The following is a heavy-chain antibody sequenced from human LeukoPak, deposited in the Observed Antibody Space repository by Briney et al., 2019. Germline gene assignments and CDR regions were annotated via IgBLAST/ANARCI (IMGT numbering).Heavy chain of an antibody. CDR1: GGSISSSSYY. J-gene: IGHJ4*02. V-gene: IGHV4-39*01. CDR3: ASFWSGYYIFDY. Sequence: SETLSLTCTVSGGSISSSSYYWGWIRQPPGKGLGWIGSIYYSGSTYYNPSLKSRVTISVDTSKNQFSLKLSSVTAADTAVYYCASFWSGYYIFDYWGQGTLVTVSS. D-gene: IGHD3-3*01. CDR2: IYYSGST.